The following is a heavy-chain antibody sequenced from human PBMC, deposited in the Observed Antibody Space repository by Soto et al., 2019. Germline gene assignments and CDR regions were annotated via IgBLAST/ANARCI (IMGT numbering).Heavy chain of an antibody. Sequence: AESLRLSFAASGFPFSGSAMHWVRQASGKGLEWVGRIRSKANSYATAYAASVKGRFTISRDDSKNTAYLQMNSLKTEDTAVYYCTRPDDYGDYYYGMDVWGQGTTVTVSS. CDR2: IRSKANSYAT. J-gene: IGHJ6*02. V-gene: IGHV3-73*01. CDR1: GFPFSGSA. D-gene: IGHD4-17*01. CDR3: TRPDDYGDYYYGMDV.